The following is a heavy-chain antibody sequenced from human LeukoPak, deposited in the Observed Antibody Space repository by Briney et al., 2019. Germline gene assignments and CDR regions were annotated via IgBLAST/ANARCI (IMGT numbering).Heavy chain of an antibody. CDR2: INPSGGST. CDR1: GYTFTSYY. D-gene: IGHD6-25*01. Sequence: GASVKVSCKASGYTFTSYYIHWVRQAPGQGLEWMGIINPSGGSTSYAQKFQGRVTMTRDTSTCTVYMELSSLRSDDTAVYYCASMAALRTLPDVDYWGQGTLVTVSS. CDR3: ASMAALRTLPDVDY. J-gene: IGHJ4*02. V-gene: IGHV1-46*01.